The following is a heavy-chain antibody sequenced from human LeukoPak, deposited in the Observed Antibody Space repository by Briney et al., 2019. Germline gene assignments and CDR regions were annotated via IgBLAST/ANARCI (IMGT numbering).Heavy chain of an antibody. Sequence: ASVKVSCKASGYTFSSYGITWVRQAAGQGLEWMGWISAYNGNTNYAQRLQGRVTMTTHTSTTTAYMELRSLRSDDTAVYYCERNRGIATVGTESDYWGQGTLVTVSS. J-gene: IGHJ4*02. CDR1: GYTFSSYG. CDR3: ERNRGIATVGTESDY. V-gene: IGHV1-18*01. D-gene: IGHD6-13*01. CDR2: ISAYNGNT.